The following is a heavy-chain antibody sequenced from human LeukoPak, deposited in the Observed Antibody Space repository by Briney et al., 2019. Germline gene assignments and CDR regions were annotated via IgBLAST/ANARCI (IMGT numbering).Heavy chain of an antibody. Sequence: PGGSLRLSCAASGFTFSSYAMHWVRRAPGKGPEWVAVISYDGSNKYYADSVKGRFTISRDNSKNTLYLQMNSLRAEDTAVYYCARDRQRYNWNYWGAFDIWGQGTMVTVSS. CDR2: ISYDGSNK. CDR3: ARDRQRYNWNYWGAFDI. J-gene: IGHJ3*02. D-gene: IGHD1-7*01. CDR1: GFTFSSYA. V-gene: IGHV3-30*04.